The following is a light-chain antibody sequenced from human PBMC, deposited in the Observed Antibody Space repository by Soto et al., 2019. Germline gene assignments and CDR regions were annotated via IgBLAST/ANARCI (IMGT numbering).Light chain of an antibody. CDR1: QSVSSN. V-gene: IGKV3-15*01. CDR2: GAS. Sequence: EIVMTQSPATLSVSPGERVNLSCRASQSVSSNLAWYQHKPGQAPRLLIYGASTRATGIPAKFSGSGSGTEFTLAISSLQSEDFAVYYCQQYENWPRTFGQGTKVEIK. J-gene: IGKJ1*01. CDR3: QQYENWPRT.